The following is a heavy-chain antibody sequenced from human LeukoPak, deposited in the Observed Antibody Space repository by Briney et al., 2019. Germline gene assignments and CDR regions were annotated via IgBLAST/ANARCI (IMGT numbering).Heavy chain of an antibody. J-gene: IGHJ6*02. V-gene: IGHV3-7*04. CDR2: INEDGSPK. Sequence: GSLGLSCAASGFTFSSYWMSWVRQAPGKGLEWVADINEDGSPKDYVDSVKGRFTISRDNAKNSLYLQMNSLRAEDTALYYCVRGVDVWGQGTTVAVSS. CDR1: GFTFSSYW. CDR3: VRGVDV.